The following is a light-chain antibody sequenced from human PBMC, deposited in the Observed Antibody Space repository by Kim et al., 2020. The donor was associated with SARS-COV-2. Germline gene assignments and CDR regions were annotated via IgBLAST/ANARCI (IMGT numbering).Light chain of an antibody. CDR2: EDD. CDR3: QSYNRDNVI. Sequence: NFMLTQPHSVSESPGKTVTISCTRSCGSIDDNYVQWYQQRPGGVPTTVIYEDDQRPSGVSDRFSGSIDNSSNSASLTISGLRTEDEADYYCQSYNRDNVIFGGGTQLTVL. V-gene: IGLV6-57*04. CDR1: CGSIDDNY. J-gene: IGLJ2*01.